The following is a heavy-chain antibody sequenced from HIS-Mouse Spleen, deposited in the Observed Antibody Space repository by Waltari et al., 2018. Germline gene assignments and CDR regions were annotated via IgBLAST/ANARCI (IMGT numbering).Heavy chain of an antibody. CDR2: IYTSGST. Sequence: QVQLQESGPGLVKPSETLSLTCTGSGGPISSYSWSWIRQPAGKGLEWIGRIYTSGSTNYNPSLKSRVTMSVDTSKNQFSLKLSSVTAADTAVYYCARDFHDFWSGYYGGNKKHDAFDIWGQGTMVTVSS. D-gene: IGHD3-3*01. J-gene: IGHJ3*02. CDR3: ARDFHDFWSGYYGGNKKHDAFDI. CDR1: GGPISSYS. V-gene: IGHV4-4*07.